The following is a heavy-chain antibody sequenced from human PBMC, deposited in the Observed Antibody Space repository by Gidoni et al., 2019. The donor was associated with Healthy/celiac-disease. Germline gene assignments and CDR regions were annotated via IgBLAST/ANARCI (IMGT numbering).Heavy chain of an antibody. CDR3: ARDTDTRTPDAFDI. Sequence: QVQLVQSGAEVKKPGSSVKVSCKASGGPFSSYAISWVRQAPGQGLEWMGGIIPIFGTANYAQKFQGRVTITADESTSTAYMELSSLRSEDTAVYYCARDTDTRTPDAFDIWGQGTMVTVSS. D-gene: IGHD2-2*01. CDR1: GGPFSSYA. J-gene: IGHJ3*02. CDR2: IIPIFGTA. V-gene: IGHV1-69*01.